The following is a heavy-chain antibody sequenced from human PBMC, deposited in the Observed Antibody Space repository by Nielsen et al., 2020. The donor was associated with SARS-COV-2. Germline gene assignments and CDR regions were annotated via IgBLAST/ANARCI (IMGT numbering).Heavy chain of an antibody. V-gene: IGHV3-23*03. CDR2: IYGGGSST. Sequence: GESLKISCAAFGFTCSSYAMTWVRQAPGKGLEWVSVIYGGGSSTNFGDSVKGRFTISRDNSKNTVYLQMNSLRAEDTAVYYCAKALIVGTSVGYGMDVWGQGTTVTVSS. J-gene: IGHJ6*02. D-gene: IGHD1-26*01. CDR1: GFTCSSYA. CDR3: AKALIVGTSVGYGMDV.